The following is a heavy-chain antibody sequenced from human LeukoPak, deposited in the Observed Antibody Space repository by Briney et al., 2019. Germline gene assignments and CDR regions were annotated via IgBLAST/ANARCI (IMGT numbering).Heavy chain of an antibody. Sequence: GESLKISCKGSGYSFTSCWIGWVRQMPGKGLEWMGIIYPGDSDTRYSPSFQGQVTISADKSISTAYLQWSSLKASDTAMYYCARRDDSSGYYSLNWGQGTLVTVSS. CDR1: GYSFTSCW. CDR3: ARRDDSSGYYSLN. D-gene: IGHD3-22*01. J-gene: IGHJ4*02. CDR2: IYPGDSDT. V-gene: IGHV5-51*01.